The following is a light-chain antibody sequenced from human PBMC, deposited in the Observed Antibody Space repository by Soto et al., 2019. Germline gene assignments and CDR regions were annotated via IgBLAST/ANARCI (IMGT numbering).Light chain of an antibody. Sequence: QSALTQPASVSGSPGQSITISCTGTSSDVGSYNLVSWYQQHPGKAPKLMIYEGSKRPSGVSNRFSGSKSGNTASLTISGLQAEDEADYYCCSYAGSSPNDVFGTGTQLTVL. CDR1: SSDVGSYNL. J-gene: IGLJ1*01. CDR3: CSYAGSSPNDV. CDR2: EGS. V-gene: IGLV2-23*01.